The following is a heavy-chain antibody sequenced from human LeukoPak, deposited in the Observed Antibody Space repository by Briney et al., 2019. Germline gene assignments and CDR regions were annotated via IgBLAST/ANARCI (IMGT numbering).Heavy chain of an antibody. V-gene: IGHV3-48*03. J-gene: IGHJ4*02. CDR2: ISSSGSTI. Sequence: PGGSLRLSCAASGFTFSSYEMNWVRQAPGKGLEWVSYISSSGSTIYYADSVKGRFTISRDNAKNSLYLQMNSLRAEDTVVYYCARDSSGGSYDFDYWGQGTLVTVSS. D-gene: IGHD1-26*01. CDR3: ARDSSGGSYDFDY. CDR1: GFTFSSYE.